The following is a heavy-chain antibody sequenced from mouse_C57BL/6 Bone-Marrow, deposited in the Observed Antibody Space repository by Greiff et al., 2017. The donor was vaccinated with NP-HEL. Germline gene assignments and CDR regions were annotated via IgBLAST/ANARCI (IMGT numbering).Heavy chain of an antibody. CDR2: IYPRVGST. V-gene: IGHV1-85*01. CDR3: ARVLLRFDY. CDR1: GYTFTSYD. J-gene: IGHJ2*01. Sequence: QVQLQQSGPELVKPGASVKLSCKVSGYTFTSYDINWVKQRPGQGFEGIGWIYPRVGSTKYTEMFKGKATLNVDTSSSTAYIELHSLTSEDSAVYFCARVLLRFDYWGQGTTLTVSS. D-gene: IGHD1-1*01.